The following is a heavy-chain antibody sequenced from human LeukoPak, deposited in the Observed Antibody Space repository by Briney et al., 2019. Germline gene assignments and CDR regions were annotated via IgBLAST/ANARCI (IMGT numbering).Heavy chain of an antibody. J-gene: IGHJ4*02. D-gene: IGHD6-13*01. Sequence: VASVKVSCKASGYSLTAHYIHWVRQAPGQGLEWMGSINPNTGGTNYAEKFQGRVTMTSDTSTTTAYMGLSSLSSDDTAVYFCSRSSAAAGAVGYWGQGTLVTVSS. CDR2: INPNTGGT. V-gene: IGHV1-2*02. CDR1: GYSLTAHY. CDR3: SRSSAAAGAVGY.